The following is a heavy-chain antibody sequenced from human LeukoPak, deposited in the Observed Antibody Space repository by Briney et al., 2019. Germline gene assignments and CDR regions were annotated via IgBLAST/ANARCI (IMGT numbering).Heavy chain of an antibody. CDR3: ARAHKFGYSSGWDNFDY. D-gene: IGHD6-19*01. J-gene: IGHJ4*02. CDR2: IWYDGSNQ. Sequence: PGGSLRLSCAASGFTFSSYSMNWVRQAPGKGLEWVAVIWYDGSNQYYADSVKGRFTISRDNSKNTLYLQMNSLRAEDTAVHYCARAHKFGYSSGWDNFDYWGQGTLVTVSS. V-gene: IGHV3-33*08. CDR1: GFTFSSYS.